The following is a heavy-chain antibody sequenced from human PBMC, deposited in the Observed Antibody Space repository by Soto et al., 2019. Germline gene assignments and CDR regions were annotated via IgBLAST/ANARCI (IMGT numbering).Heavy chain of an antibody. Sequence: QVQLVQSGADVKKPGSSVKVSCKASGGTFSSYAISWVRQAPGQGLEWMGGIIPIFVTANYAQKFQGRVTITADESTSTAYMELSSLTSEDTAVYYCAIGVPARPSNWFDPWGQGTLVTVSS. CDR3: AIGVPARPSNWFDP. V-gene: IGHV1-69*12. D-gene: IGHD6-6*01. CDR2: IIPIFVTA. CDR1: GGTFSSYA. J-gene: IGHJ5*02.